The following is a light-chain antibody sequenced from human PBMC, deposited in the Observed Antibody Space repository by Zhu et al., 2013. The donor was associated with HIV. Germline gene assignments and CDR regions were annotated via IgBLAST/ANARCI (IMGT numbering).Light chain of an antibody. Sequence: DIQMAQSPSSLSASVGDRVTITCRASQDIRNHLGWYQQRPGKAPRRLIYLASTLQSGVPSRFSGSGSGTDFTLTISTLQPEDFATYYCLQSNSYPRTFGQGTRLEIK. CDR1: QDIRNH. J-gene: IGKJ2*02. V-gene: IGKV1-17*01. CDR2: LAS. CDR3: LQSNSYPRT.